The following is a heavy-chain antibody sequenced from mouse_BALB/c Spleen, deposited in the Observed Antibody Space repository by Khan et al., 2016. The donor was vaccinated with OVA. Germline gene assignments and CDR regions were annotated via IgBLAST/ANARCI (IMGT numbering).Heavy chain of an antibody. D-gene: IGHD2-3*01. CDR3: ARDGSRYNYAMDY. V-gene: IGHV3-2*02. CDR1: GYSITSDYA. CDR2: ISYSGST. J-gene: IGHJ4*01. Sequence: VQLKESGPGLVKPSQSLSLTCTVTGYSITSDYAWNWIRQFPGNTLEWMCYISYSGSTNYNPSLKSRITITRDTSKNQFILQLNSVTTEDTATYYCARDGSRYNYAMDYWGQGTSVTVSS.